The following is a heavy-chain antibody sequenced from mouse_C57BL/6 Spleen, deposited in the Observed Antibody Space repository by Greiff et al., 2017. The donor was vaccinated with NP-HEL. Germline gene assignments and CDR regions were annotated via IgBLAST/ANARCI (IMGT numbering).Heavy chain of an antibody. CDR2: INPNNGGT. CDR1: GYTFTDYY. CDR3: ARGNYGNYGY. D-gene: IGHD2-1*01. Sequence: LQQSGPELVKPGASVKISCKASGYTFTDYYMNWVKQSHGKSLEWIGDINPNNGGTSYNQKFKGKATLTVDKSSSTAYMELRSLTSEDSAVYYCARGNYGNYGYWGQGTTLTVSS. V-gene: IGHV1-26*01. J-gene: IGHJ2*01.